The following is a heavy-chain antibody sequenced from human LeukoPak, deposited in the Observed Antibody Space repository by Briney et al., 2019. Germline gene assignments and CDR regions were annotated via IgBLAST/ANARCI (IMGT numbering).Heavy chain of an antibody. D-gene: IGHD6-19*01. Sequence: GGSLRLSCAASGFTFSSYAMSWVRQAPGKGLEWVSAISGSGGSTYYADSVKGRFTISRDNSKNTLYLQMNSLRAEDTAVYYCAKAPTPPGYSSGWYGADYYGMDVWGQGTTVTVSS. V-gene: IGHV3-23*01. CDR2: ISGSGGST. J-gene: IGHJ6*02. CDR1: GFTFSSYA. CDR3: AKAPTPPGYSSGWYGADYYGMDV.